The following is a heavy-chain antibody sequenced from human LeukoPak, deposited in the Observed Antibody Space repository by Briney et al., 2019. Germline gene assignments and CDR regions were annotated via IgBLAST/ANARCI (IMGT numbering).Heavy chain of an antibody. CDR3: AREYSSSWAFDY. CDR1: GFTFSSYA. V-gene: IGHV3-30*04. Sequence: GRSLRLSCAASGFTFSSYAMHWVRRAPGKGLEWVAVISYDGSNKYYADSVKGRFTISRDNSKNTLYLQMNSLRAGDTAVYYCAREYSSSWAFDYWAREPWSPSPQ. D-gene: IGHD6-13*01. CDR2: ISYDGSNK. J-gene: IGHJ4*02.